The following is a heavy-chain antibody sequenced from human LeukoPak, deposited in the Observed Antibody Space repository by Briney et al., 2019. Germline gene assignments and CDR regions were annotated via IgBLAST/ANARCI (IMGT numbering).Heavy chain of an antibody. D-gene: IGHD1/OR15-1a*01. Sequence: ASVKVSCKASGYTFTSYGISWVRQAPGHGLEWMGWISAYNGNTNYAQKLKGRVTMTTDTSTSTAYMELRSLRSDDTAVYYCARANSGLEQTDAFDIWGQGTMVTVSS. CDR3: ARANSGLEQTDAFDI. CDR2: ISAYNGNT. J-gene: IGHJ3*02. V-gene: IGHV1-18*01. CDR1: GYTFTSYG.